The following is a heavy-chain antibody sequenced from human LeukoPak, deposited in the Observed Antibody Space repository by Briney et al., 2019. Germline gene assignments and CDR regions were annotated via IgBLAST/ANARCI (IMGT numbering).Heavy chain of an antibody. D-gene: IGHD3-10*01. CDR1: GGSISSSNW. V-gene: IGHV4-4*02. J-gene: IGHJ6*02. Sequence: SGTLSLTCAVSGGSISSSNWWSWVRQPPGKGLEWIGYIYYSGSTYYNPSLKSRVTISVDTSKNQFSLKLSSVTAADTAVYYCARDRVSLWFGESGMDVWGQGTTVTVSS. CDR3: ARDRVSLWFGESGMDV. CDR2: IYYSGST.